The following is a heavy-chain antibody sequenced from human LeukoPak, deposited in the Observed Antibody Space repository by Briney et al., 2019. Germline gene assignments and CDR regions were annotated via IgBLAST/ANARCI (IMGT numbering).Heavy chain of an antibody. CDR1: GGSFSGYY. CDR2: INHSGST. D-gene: IGHD6-19*01. Sequence: SETLSLTCAVYGGSFSGYYWSWIRQPPGKGLEWIGEINHSGSTHYNPSLKSRVTISVDTSKNQFSLKLSSVTAADTAVYYCARGLSSGWYRYWGQGTLVTVSS. V-gene: IGHV4-34*01. CDR3: ARGLSSGWYRY. J-gene: IGHJ4*02.